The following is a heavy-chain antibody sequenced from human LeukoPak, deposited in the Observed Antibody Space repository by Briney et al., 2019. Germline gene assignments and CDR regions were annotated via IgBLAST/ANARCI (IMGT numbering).Heavy chain of an antibody. CDR1: GGSISSYY. D-gene: IGHD2-15*01. Sequence: SETLSLTCTVSGGSISSYYWSWIRQPAGKGLEWIGEINHSGSTNYNPSLKSRVTISIDTSKNQFSLKLSSVTAADTAVYYCARGGYCSGGSCYPGRFDYWGQGTLVTVSS. CDR2: INHSGST. V-gene: IGHV4-34*01. J-gene: IGHJ4*02. CDR3: ARGGYCSGGSCYPGRFDY.